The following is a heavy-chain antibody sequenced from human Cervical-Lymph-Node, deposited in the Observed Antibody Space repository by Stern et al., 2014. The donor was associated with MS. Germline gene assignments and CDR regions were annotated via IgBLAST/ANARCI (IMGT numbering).Heavy chain of an antibody. CDR1: GFTFDDYA. Sequence: EVQLVESGGGLVQPGRSLRLSCAASGFTFDDYAMHWVRQAPGQGLEWVSGISWNSGSIGYADSVKGRFTISRDNAKNSLYLQMNSLRAEDTALYYCAKDYYYYGMDVWGQGTTVTVSS. J-gene: IGHJ6*02. CDR2: ISWNSGSI. V-gene: IGHV3-9*01. CDR3: AKDYYYYGMDV.